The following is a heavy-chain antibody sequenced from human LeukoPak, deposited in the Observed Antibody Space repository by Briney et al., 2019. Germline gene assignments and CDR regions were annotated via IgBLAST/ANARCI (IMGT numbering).Heavy chain of an antibody. CDR3: AKDQGYSGYDYFDY. V-gene: IGHV3-23*01. CDR2: ISGSGGST. D-gene: IGHD5-12*01. Sequence: GGSLRLSCAASGFAFSSYAMSWVRQAPGKGLEWVSAISGSGGSTYHADSVKGRFTISRDNSKNTLYLQMNSLRAEDTAVYYCAKDQGYSGYDYFDYWGQGTLVTVSS. J-gene: IGHJ4*02. CDR1: GFAFSSYA.